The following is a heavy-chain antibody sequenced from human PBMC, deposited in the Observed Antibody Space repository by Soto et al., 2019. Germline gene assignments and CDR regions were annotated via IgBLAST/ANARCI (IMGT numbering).Heavy chain of an antibody. Sequence: EVQLLESGGGLVQPGGSLRLSCVASGFTFSSYAMSWVRQAPGKGLEWVSGVTGSAGSTYYADSVKGRFTISRDNSKNTLYPQMDALSADDTAGYQCGKSFGSSPLHTWGQGTLVTVAA. CDR1: GFTFSSYA. V-gene: IGHV3-23*01. J-gene: IGHJ5*02. CDR3: GKSFGSSPLHT. D-gene: IGHD2-15*01. CDR2: VTGSAGST.